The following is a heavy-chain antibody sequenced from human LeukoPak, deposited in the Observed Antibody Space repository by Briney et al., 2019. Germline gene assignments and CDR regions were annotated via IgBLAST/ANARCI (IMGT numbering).Heavy chain of an antibody. J-gene: IGHJ4*02. CDR2: IYPDDSDT. V-gene: IGHV5-51*01. CDR1: GYSFTSYW. CDR3: ARRRGDGYNFHYFDY. Sequence: GESLKISCKGSGYSFTSYWIGWVRQMPGKGLEWMGIIYPDDSDTRYSPSFQGQVTISADKSISTAYLQWSSLKASDTAMYYCARRRGDGYNFHYFDYWGQGTLVTVSS. D-gene: IGHD5-24*01.